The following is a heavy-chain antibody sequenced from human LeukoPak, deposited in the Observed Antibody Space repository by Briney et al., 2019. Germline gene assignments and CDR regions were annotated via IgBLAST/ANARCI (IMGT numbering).Heavy chain of an antibody. V-gene: IGHV4-59*11. D-gene: IGHD6-13*01. CDR3: ARDSNGWYSSSRGAFDI. CDR1: GGFISSHY. Sequence: PSETLSLTCTVSGGFISSHYWNWIRQPPGKGLEWIGYIYYSGSTNYNASLKSRVTISVDTSKNQFSLKLSSVTAADTAVYYCARDSNGWYSSSRGAFDIWGQGTMVTVSS. J-gene: IGHJ3*02. CDR2: IYYSGST.